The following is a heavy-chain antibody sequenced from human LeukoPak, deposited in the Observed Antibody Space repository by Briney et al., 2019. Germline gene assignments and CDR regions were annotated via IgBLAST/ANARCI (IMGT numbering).Heavy chain of an antibody. Sequence: ASVKVSCKASGGTFSSYAISWVRQAPGQGLEWMGGIIPIFGTANYAQKFQGRVTITADESTSTAYMELSSLRSEDTAVYYCARGRITIFGVVTNAHYYYMDVWGKGTTVTVSS. CDR1: GGTFSSYA. D-gene: IGHD3-3*01. CDR2: IIPIFGTA. V-gene: IGHV1-69*13. J-gene: IGHJ6*03. CDR3: ARGRITIFGVVTNAHYYYMDV.